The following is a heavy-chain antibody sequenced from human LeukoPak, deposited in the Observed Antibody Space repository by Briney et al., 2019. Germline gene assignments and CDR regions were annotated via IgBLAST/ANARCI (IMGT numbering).Heavy chain of an antibody. D-gene: IGHD2-15*01. V-gene: IGHV3-7*01. CDR1: GFTFSSYW. Sequence: GGSLRLSCAASGFTFSSYWMSWVRQAPGKRLEWVANIKQDGSEKYYVDSVKGRFTISRDNAKNSLYLQMNSLRAEDTAVDYCARDPGYCSGGSCYFDYWGQGTLVTVSS. CDR3: ARDPGYCSGGSCYFDY. CDR2: IKQDGSEK. J-gene: IGHJ4*02.